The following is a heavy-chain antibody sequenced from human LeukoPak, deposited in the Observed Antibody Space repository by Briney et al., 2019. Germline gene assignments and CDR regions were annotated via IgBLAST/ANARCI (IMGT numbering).Heavy chain of an antibody. J-gene: IGHJ4*02. V-gene: IGHV3-30-3*01. CDR1: GFTFSSYA. Sequence: GGSLRLSCAASGFTFSSYAMHWVRQAPGKGLEWVAVISYDGSNKYYADSVKGRFTISRDNSKNTLYLQMNSLRAEDTAVYYCARSTTVTPPDYWGQGTLVTVSS. D-gene: IGHD4-17*01. CDR3: ARSTTVTPPDY. CDR2: ISYDGSNK.